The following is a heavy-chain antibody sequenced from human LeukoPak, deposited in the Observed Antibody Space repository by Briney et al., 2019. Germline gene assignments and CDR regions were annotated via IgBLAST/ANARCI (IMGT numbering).Heavy chain of an antibody. Sequence: GGSLRLSCAASGLTFSNAWMIWVRQAPGKGLEWVGHIKRKSDGGTADYAAPVKGRFTISRDDSEDTLYLQMNSLNTDDTAVYYCITPLNFSGSGRRGFPYYWGQGTLVTVSS. CDR2: IKRKSDGGTA. CDR1: GLTFSNAW. J-gene: IGHJ4*02. D-gene: IGHD3-10*01. CDR3: ITPLNFSGSGRRGFPYY. V-gene: IGHV3-15*01.